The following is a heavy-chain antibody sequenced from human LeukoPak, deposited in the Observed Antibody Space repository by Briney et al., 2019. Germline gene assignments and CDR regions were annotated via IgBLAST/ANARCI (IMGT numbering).Heavy chain of an antibody. D-gene: IGHD6-19*01. J-gene: IGHJ4*02. Sequence: GGSLRLSCEASGFTFSSYWMSWVRKAPGKGLEWVANIKTDGSEKYYVDSVKGRFTISRDNAKNSLYLQMNSLRAEDTAVYYCAKEGYSSGWGQGTLVTVSS. V-gene: IGHV3-7*03. CDR3: AKEGYSSG. CDR2: IKTDGSEK. CDR1: GFTFSSYW.